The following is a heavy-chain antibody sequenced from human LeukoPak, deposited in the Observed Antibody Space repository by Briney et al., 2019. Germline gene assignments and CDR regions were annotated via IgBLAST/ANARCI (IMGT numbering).Heavy chain of an antibody. Sequence: SETLSLTRTVSGAYIRSYYWSWTRQTPGKGLEWIGYIYHTGSIKYNPSLKSRVTISIDTSKNHFSLTLTSVAAADTAVYYCSTDSPTGFDHWGQGALVTVSS. J-gene: IGHJ4*02. D-gene: IGHD2-8*02. CDR3: STDSPTGFDH. CDR2: IYHTGSI. V-gene: IGHV4-59*01. CDR1: GAYIRSYY.